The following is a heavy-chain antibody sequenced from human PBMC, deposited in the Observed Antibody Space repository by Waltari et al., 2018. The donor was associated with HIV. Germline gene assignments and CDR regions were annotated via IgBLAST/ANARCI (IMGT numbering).Heavy chain of an antibody. CDR1: GYTLTGQY. CDR3: ARVIEGYCSGRTCPAYYYAMDV. V-gene: IGHV1-2*02. J-gene: IGHJ6*02. CDR2: LAPNSGYT. D-gene: IGHD2-15*01. Sequence: QVHLVESGAEGKKPGASVKVSCKASGYTLTGQYAHRLRPGRGQGREWMGGLAPNSGYTNYPLKFQGRVTMTRDTSISTAYRELSGLRSDDTAVYYCARVIEGYCSGRTCPAYYYAMDVWGQGTTVTVSS.